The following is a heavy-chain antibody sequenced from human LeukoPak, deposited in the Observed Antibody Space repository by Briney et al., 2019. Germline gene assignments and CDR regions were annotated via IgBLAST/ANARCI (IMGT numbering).Heavy chain of an antibody. CDR3: ARAGSTLLWFGELQYYFDY. CDR2: IYYSGST. Sequence: SETLSLTCTVSGGSISSYYWSWLRQPPGKGLEWLGYIYYSGSTNYNPSLKSRVTISVDTSKNQFSLKLSSVTAADTAVYYCARAGSTLLWFGELQYYFDYWGQGTLVTVSS. J-gene: IGHJ4*02. CDR1: GGSISSYY. D-gene: IGHD3-10*01. V-gene: IGHV4-59*01.